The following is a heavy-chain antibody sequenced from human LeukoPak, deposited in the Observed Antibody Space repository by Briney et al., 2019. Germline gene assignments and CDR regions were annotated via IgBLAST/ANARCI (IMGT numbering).Heavy chain of an antibody. J-gene: IGHJ4*02. D-gene: IGHD1-26*01. V-gene: IGHV4-38-2*01. CDR3: ARASYSGSYTWDY. CDR2: IYHSGST. CDR1: GYSISSGYY. Sequence: SETLSLTCAVSGYSISSGYYWGWIRQPPGKGLEWIGSIYHSGSTYYNPSLKSRVTISVDTSKNQSSLKLSSVTAADTAVYYCARASYSGSYTWDYWGQGTLVTVSS.